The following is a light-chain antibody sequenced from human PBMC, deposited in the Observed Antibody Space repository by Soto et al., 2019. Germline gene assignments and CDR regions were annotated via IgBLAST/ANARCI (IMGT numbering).Light chain of an antibody. V-gene: IGKV3-11*01. Sequence: EIVLTQSPATLSLSPGERATLSCRASQSVSSYLAWYQQNPGQAPRLLISDASNRATGIPARFSGSGSGTDFTLTISSLEPEDFAVYYCQQRSNGAYTFGQGTKGEIK. CDR1: QSVSSY. J-gene: IGKJ2*01. CDR3: QQRSNGAYT. CDR2: DAS.